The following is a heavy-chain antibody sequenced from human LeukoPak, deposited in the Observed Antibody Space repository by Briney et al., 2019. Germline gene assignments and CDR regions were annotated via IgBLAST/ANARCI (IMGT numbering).Heavy chain of an antibody. CDR3: ARALKTSGWYGDFDY. J-gene: IGHJ4*02. Sequence: GGSLRLSCVASGVTVSSDYINWSRQAPGQGLEWVSAIFSGASTFYADSVTGRFTISRDNSKNTVYLEMNSLRAEDTAVYYCARALKTSGWYGDFDYWGQGTLVTVSS. D-gene: IGHD6-19*01. CDR1: GVTVSSDY. V-gene: IGHV3-53*01. CDR2: IFSGAST.